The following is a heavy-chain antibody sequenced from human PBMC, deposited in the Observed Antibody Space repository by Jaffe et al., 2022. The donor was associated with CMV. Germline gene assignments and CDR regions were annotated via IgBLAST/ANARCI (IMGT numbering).Heavy chain of an antibody. J-gene: IGHJ4*02. CDR1: GFTFSTYW. CDR2: IKQDGSEK. Sequence: EVHLVESGGDLVQPGGSLRLSCAASGFTFSTYWMSWVRQAPGKGLEWVANIKQDGSEKYYVDSVKGRFTISRDNSKNSLSLQMNSLRAEDTAVYYCARGPFAVMSAPDYWGQGTLVTVSS. D-gene: IGHD6-19*01. V-gene: IGHV3-7*03. CDR3: ARGPFAVMSAPDY.